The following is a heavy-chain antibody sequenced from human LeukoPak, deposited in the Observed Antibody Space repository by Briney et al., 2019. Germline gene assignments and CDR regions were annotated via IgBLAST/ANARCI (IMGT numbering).Heavy chain of an antibody. CDR3: ARNYESGYSIGP. CDR1: GGSINSIYW. V-gene: IGHV4-4*02. CDR2: IQHSGNI. J-gene: IGHJ5*02. Sequence: SGTLSLTCAVSGGSINSIYWRSWVRQPPGKGLEWIGEIQHSGNINYNLSLKSRVTISVDKSKNQFSLTVTSVTAADTAIYYCARNYESGYSIGPWGQGTLVTVSS. D-gene: IGHD3-3*01.